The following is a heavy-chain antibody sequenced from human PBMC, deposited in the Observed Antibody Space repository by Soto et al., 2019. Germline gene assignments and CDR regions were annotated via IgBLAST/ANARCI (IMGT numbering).Heavy chain of an antibody. J-gene: IGHJ3*02. D-gene: IGHD3-16*01. Sequence: QVQLQESGPGLLKPSQTLSLTCSISGDSISTNYYYWSWVRQRPGKGLEWLGYIFYTGSTHYSPSRESRLTISVTTSKNQFSLRLTSMTAADTALYCCARNGIPEDYGGNTAFDIWGQGTLVTVSS. V-gene: IGHV4-30-4*01. CDR1: GDSISTNYYY. CDR3: ARNGIPEDYGGNTAFDI. CDR2: IFYTGST.